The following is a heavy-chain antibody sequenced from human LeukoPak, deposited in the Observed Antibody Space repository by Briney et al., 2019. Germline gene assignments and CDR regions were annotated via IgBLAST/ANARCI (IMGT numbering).Heavy chain of an antibody. CDR2: ISWNSGSI. J-gene: IGHJ4*02. D-gene: IGHD5-12*01. Sequence: PGGSLRLSCAASGFTFDDYAMHWVRQAPGKGLEWVSGISWNSGSIGYADSVKGRFTISRDNSKNTLYLQMNSLRAEDTAVYYCAYSGSPPPHYWGQGTLVTVSS. CDR1: GFTFDDYA. V-gene: IGHV3-9*01. CDR3: AYSGSPPPHY.